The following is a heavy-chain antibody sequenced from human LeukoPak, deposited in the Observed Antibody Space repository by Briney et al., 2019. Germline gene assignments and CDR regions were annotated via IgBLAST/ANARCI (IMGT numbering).Heavy chain of an antibody. J-gene: IGHJ4*02. D-gene: IGHD6-19*01. CDR3: ARYSGWYNYFDY. CDR2: IYYSGST. Sequence: SETLSLTCTVSGGSISSSSYYWGWIRQPPGKGLEWIGSIYYSGSTYYNPSLKSRVTISVDTSKNQFSLKLSSVTAADTAVYYCARYSGWYNYFDYWGQGTLVTVSS. V-gene: IGHV4-39*07. CDR1: GGSISSSSYY.